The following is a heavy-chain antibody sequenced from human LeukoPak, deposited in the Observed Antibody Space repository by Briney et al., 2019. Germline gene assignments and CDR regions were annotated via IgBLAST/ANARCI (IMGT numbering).Heavy chain of an antibody. D-gene: IGHD1-1*01. Sequence: PSETLSLTCAVYGGSFSGYYWSWIRQPPGKGLEWIGEINHSGSTNYNPSLKSRVTISVDTSKNQFSLKLSSVTAADTAVYYCASRRRYGRTDYWGQGTLVTVSS. CDR2: INHSGST. CDR3: ASRRRYGRTDY. V-gene: IGHV4-34*01. CDR1: GGSFSGYY. J-gene: IGHJ4*02.